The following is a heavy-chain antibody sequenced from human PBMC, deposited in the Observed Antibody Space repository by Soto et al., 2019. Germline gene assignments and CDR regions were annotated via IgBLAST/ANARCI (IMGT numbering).Heavy chain of an antibody. CDR1: GYSFAGYW. Sequence: PGESLKISCKGSGYSFAGYWITWVRQKPGKGLEWMGRIDPSDSQTYYSPSFRGHVTISATKSITTVFLQWSSLRASDTAMYYCAKDRIAVAGPASARIFDYWGQGTLVTVSS. D-gene: IGHD6-19*01. J-gene: IGHJ4*02. CDR3: AKDRIAVAGPASARIFDY. CDR2: IDPSDSQT. V-gene: IGHV5-10-1*01.